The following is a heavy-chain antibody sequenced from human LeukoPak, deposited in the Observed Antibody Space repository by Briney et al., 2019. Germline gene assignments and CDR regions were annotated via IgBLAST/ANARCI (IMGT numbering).Heavy chain of an antibody. CDR1: GGSISSSTYY. CDR2: IFYSGST. Sequence: SETLSLTCTVSGGSISSSTYYWGWIRQPPGKGLEWIGSIFYSGSTYYKPSLKSRVTISVDTSKNQFSLKLSSVTAADTAVYYCARGLDYGDAFDIWGQGTMVTVSS. D-gene: IGHD4-17*01. J-gene: IGHJ3*02. CDR3: ARGLDYGDAFDI. V-gene: IGHV4-39*01.